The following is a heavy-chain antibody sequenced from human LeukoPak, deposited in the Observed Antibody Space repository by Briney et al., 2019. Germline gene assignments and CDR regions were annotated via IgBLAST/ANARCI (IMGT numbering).Heavy chain of an antibody. CDR2: ISGSGGST. D-gene: IGHD3-10*01. V-gene: IGHV3-23*01. CDR1: GFTFSSYA. J-gene: IGHJ4*02. CDR3: AKDSYGSGSYYSVDYFDY. Sequence: TGGSLRLSCAASGFTFSSYAMSWVRQAPGKGLEWVSGISGSGGSTYYADSVKGRFTISRDNSKNTLYLQMNSLRAEDTAVYYCAKDSYGSGSYYSVDYFDYWGQGTLVTVSS.